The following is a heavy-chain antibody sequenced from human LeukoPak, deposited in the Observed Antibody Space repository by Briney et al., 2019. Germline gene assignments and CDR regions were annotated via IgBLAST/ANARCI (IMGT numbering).Heavy chain of an antibody. D-gene: IGHD3-3*01. V-gene: IGHV1-18*01. CDR2: ISIYNGNT. J-gene: IGHJ5*02. CDR3: ARITYDFWSGYYMPDDP. Sequence: ASVKVSCKASGYTFTTYGISWVRQAPGQGLEWMGWISIYNGNTDYAQKLRGRVTMTTDTSTSTAYMELRSLRSDDTAVYYCARITYDFWSGYYMPDDPWGQGTLVTVSS. CDR1: GYTFTTYG.